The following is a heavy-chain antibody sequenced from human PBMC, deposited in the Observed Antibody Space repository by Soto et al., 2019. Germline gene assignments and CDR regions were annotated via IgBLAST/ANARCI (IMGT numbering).Heavy chain of an antibody. Sequence: QVQLVQSGAEVKKPGSSVKVSCKASGGTFSSSAISWVRQAPGQGLEWMGGIIPIFGTANYAQKFQGRVTITADESTTTAYMALRSLRSEDTAVYYCASLLRGYSGTGDYWGQGTLVTVSS. V-gene: IGHV1-69*12. CDR2: IIPIFGTA. D-gene: IGHD5-12*01. CDR3: ASLLRGYSGTGDY. CDR1: GGTFSSSA. J-gene: IGHJ4*02.